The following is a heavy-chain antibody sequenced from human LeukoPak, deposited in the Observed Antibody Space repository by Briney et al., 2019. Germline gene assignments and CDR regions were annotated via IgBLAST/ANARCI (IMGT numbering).Heavy chain of an antibody. CDR1: GFTFSSYA. V-gene: IGHV3-23*01. Sequence: GGSLRLSCEASGFTFSSYAMSWVRQAPGKGLEWVSVISGSGGSTYYADSVKGRFTISRDNSKNTLYLQMNSLRAEDTAVYYCAKVPHYYYDSSGYYSDYWGQGTLVTVSS. CDR3: AKVPHYYYDSSGYYSDY. J-gene: IGHJ4*02. CDR2: ISGSGGST. D-gene: IGHD3-22*01.